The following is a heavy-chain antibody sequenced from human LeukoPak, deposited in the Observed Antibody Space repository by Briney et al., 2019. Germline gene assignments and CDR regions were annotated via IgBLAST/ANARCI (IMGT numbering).Heavy chain of an antibody. CDR3: VVGVGTSPSGISYYFVY. CDR2: IWYDGSNK. J-gene: IGHJ4*02. CDR1: GFTFSTYG. Sequence: PGGSLTLSCAVSGFTFSTYGMHWVRQPPGAGLEWEAVIWYDGSNKYYANSVQGRFTISRDNSTNILYLEMDSLGAEGAGLYYCVVGVGTSPSGISYYFVYWGQGTLVTVSS. V-gene: IGHV3-33*01. D-gene: IGHD2-15*01.